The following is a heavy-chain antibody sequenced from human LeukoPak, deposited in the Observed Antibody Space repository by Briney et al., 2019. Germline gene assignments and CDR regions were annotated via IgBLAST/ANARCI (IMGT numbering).Heavy chain of an antibody. CDR1: GVSITTYY. J-gene: IGHJ5*02. CDR3: TRDRRDGYNYVDR. V-gene: IGHV4-59*01. CDR2: ISYSINT. Sequence: PSQTLSLTPTVSGVSITTYYLTSIRQPPGQRRRYIGYISYSINTEYNPSLKTPVTISLDKSKNQLPLKLRSVTAADTAVYFCTRDRRDGYNYVDRWGQGTLVTVSS. D-gene: IGHD5-24*01.